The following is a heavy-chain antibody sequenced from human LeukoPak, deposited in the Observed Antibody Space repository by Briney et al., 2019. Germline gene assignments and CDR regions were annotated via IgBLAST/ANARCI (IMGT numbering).Heavy chain of an antibody. CDR1: GGSISSSSYY. Sequence: SETLSLTCTVSGGSISSSSYYWGWVRQPPGKGLEWIGSIYYSGSTYYNPSLKSRVTISVDTSKNQFSLKLSSVTAADTAVYYCARLSELSSFLTTYYYYYMDVWGKGTTVTVSS. V-gene: IGHV4-39*01. CDR3: ARLSELSSFLTTYYYYYMDV. D-gene: IGHD3-22*01. J-gene: IGHJ6*03. CDR2: IYYSGST.